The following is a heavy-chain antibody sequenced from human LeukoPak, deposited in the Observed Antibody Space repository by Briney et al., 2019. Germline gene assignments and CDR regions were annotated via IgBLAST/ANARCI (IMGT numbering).Heavy chain of an antibody. CDR1: GFTFSNAW. J-gene: IGHJ4*02. CDR3: TTDVRTDCGGDCCDY. Sequence: GGSLRLSCAASGFTFSNAWMSWVRQAPGKGLEWVGRIKSKTDGGTTDYAAPVKGRFTISRDDSKNTLYLQMNSLKTEDTAVYYCTTDVRTDCGGDCCDYWGQGTLVTVSS. V-gene: IGHV3-15*01. D-gene: IGHD2-21*01. CDR2: IKSKTDGGTT.